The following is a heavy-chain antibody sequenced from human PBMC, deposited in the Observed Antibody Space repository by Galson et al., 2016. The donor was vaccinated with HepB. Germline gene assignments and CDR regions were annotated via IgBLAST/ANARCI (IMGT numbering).Heavy chain of an antibody. J-gene: IGHJ4*02. D-gene: IGHD3-10*01. CDR2: IKQDGNEK. Sequence: SLRLSCAASGFTFSNYWMSWVRQAPGKGLEWVANIKQDGNEKYYVDSVTVRFTISRDNAKNSLYLQMNSLRDEDTAVYYCARGIPSRGKSAYWGQGTLVTVSS. CDR3: ARGIPSRGKSAY. V-gene: IGHV3-7*01. CDR1: GFTFSNYW.